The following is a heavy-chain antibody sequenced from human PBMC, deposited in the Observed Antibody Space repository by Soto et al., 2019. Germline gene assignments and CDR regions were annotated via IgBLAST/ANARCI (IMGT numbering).Heavy chain of an antibody. CDR1: GGSISSGGYY. J-gene: IGHJ6*02. V-gene: IGHV4-31*03. CDR3: TRDLIVVPAARYYYYGMDV. D-gene: IGHD2-2*01. Sequence: PSETLSLTCTVSGGSISSGGYYWSWIRQHPGKGLEWIGYIYYSGSTYYNPSLKSRVTISVDTSKNQFSLKLSSVTAADTAVYYCTRDLIVVPAARYYYYGMDVWGQGTTVTVSS. CDR2: IYYSGST.